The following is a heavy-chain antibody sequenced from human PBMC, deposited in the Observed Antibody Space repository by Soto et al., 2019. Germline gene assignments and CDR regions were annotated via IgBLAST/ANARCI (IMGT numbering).Heavy chain of an antibody. CDR2: IYYSGST. J-gene: IGHJ4*02. D-gene: IGHD6-19*01. Sequence: WSWIRQPPGKGLEWIGYIYYSGSTNYNPSLKSRVTISVDTSKNQFSLKLSSVTAADTAVYYCARGVSSGWYFPPDFDYWGQGTLVTVSS. V-gene: IGHV4-59*01. CDR3: ARGVSSGWYFPPDFDY.